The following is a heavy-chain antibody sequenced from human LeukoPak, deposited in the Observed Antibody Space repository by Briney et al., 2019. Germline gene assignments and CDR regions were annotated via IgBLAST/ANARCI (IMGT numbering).Heavy chain of an antibody. CDR2: IYYSGST. Sequence: GSLRLSCAASGFTFSSYSMNWVRQAPGKGLEWIGSIYYSGSTYYNPSLKSRVTISVDTSKNQFSLKLSSVTAADTAVYYCARRDWDSSSFDYWGQGTLVTVSS. J-gene: IGHJ4*02. CDR1: GFTFSSYSMN. V-gene: IGHV4-39*01. CDR3: ARRDWDSSSFDY. D-gene: IGHD6-6*01.